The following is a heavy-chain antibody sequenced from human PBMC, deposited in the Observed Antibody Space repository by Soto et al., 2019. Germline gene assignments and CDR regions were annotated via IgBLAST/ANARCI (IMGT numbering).Heavy chain of an antibody. J-gene: IGHJ4*02. Sequence: QVQLVESGGGVVQPGRSLRLSCAASGFTFSSYAMHWVRQAPGKGLEWVAVISYDGSNKYYADSVKGRFTISRDNSKNPLYLQMNSLRAEDTAVYYCARDRGPYSYGYGLGYWGQGTLVTVSS. V-gene: IGHV3-30*14. CDR3: ARDRGPYSYGYGLGY. CDR1: GFTFSSYA. CDR2: ISYDGSNK. D-gene: IGHD5-18*01.